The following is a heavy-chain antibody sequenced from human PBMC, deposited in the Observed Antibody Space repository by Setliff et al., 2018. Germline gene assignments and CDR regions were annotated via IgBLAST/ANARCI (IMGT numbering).Heavy chain of an antibody. J-gene: IGHJ4*02. CDR3: VRARDAFNWNSYYFAS. V-gene: IGHV3-43D*04. Sequence: PGGSLRLSCAASGFTFDDFAMHWVRQPPGKGLEWVSLISCDGVTTYYADSVKGRFTISRDSSKNSLSLQMNSLRVEDTAIYYCVRARDAFNWNSYYFASWGQGTLVTVSS. CDR1: GFTFDDFA. D-gene: IGHD1-20*01. CDR2: ISCDGVTT.